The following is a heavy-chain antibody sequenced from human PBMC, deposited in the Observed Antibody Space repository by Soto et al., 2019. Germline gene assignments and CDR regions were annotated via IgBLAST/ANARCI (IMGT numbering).Heavy chain of an antibody. CDR3: AKARATYDTSGFYFRPLDS. Sequence: GRSLRVPCTASGLNIRSYCMNRVRKTQGKGLEWVSVIGSGGSHTYYADSVKGRFTISRDNSKNTLLLQMDSLRAEDTAVYYCAKARATYDTSGFYFRPLDSWGQGTLVTVSS. J-gene: IGHJ4*02. D-gene: IGHD3-22*01. CDR1: GLNIRSYC. V-gene: IGHV3-23*01. CDR2: IGSGGSHT.